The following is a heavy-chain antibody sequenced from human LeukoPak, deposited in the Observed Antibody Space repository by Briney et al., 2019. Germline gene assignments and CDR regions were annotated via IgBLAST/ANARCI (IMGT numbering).Heavy chain of an antibody. CDR3: AREAYDILTGLSLNY. CDR2: ISYDGSNK. D-gene: IGHD3-9*01. J-gene: IGHJ4*02. CDR1: GFTFSNYW. Sequence: GGSLRLSCAASGFTFSNYWMGWVRQAPGKGLEWVAVISYDGSNKYYADSVKGRFTISRDNSKNTLYLQMNSLRAEDTAVYYCAREAYDILTGLSLNYWGQGTLVTVSS. V-gene: IGHV3-30-3*01.